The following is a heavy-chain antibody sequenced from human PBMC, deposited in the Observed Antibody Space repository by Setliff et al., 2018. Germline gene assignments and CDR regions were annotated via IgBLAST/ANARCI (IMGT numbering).Heavy chain of an antibody. V-gene: IGHV4-59*01. CDR1: GGSISSYY. Sequence: PSETLSLTCTVSGGSISSYYWSWIRQPPGKGLEWIGHIYYSGSTSYNPSLKSRVTISVDTSKNQFSLNLTSVTAADTAVYYCARSGYSSGWSNYWGQGMLVTVSS. CDR2: IYYSGST. CDR3: ARSGYSSGWSNY. D-gene: IGHD6-19*01. J-gene: IGHJ4*02.